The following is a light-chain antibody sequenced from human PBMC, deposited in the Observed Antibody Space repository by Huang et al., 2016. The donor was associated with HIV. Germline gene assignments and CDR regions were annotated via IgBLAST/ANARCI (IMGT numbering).Light chain of an antibody. CDR1: QSVSSN. CDR3: QQYNNWPLT. Sequence: EIVMTQSPATLSVSPGERATLSCRASQSVSSNLAWYQQKPGQDPRLLIYGASTRATGIPARFSGIGSGTEFTLTISSLQSEDFAVYYCQQYNNWPLTFGGGTKVEIK. V-gene: IGKV3-15*01. CDR2: GAS. J-gene: IGKJ4*01.